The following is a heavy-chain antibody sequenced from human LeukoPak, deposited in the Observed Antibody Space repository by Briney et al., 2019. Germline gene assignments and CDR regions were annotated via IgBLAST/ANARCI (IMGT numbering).Heavy chain of an antibody. CDR2: IYYSGST. CDR1: GFTVSSNF. D-gene: IGHD5-18*01. Sequence: GSLRLSCAASGFTVSSNFMTWVRQAPGKGLEWIGSIYYSGSTYYNPSLKSRVTISVDTSKNQFSLKLSSVTAADTAVYYCARDRGYSYGYRAKYYFDYWGQGTLVTVSS. J-gene: IGHJ4*02. V-gene: IGHV4-39*07. CDR3: ARDRGYSYGYRAKYYFDY.